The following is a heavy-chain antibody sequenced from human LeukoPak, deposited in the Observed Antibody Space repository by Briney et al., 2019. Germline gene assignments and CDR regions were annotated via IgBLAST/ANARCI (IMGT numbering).Heavy chain of an antibody. D-gene: IGHD1-26*01. CDR1: GYSLPSHY. J-gene: IGHJ4*02. CDR3: ARDSRFGVVGVTSGVDY. CDR2: INPSAGTT. V-gene: IGHV1-46*01. Sequence: GASVKVSCKACGYSLPSHYTHWVRQAPAQGLEWMGIINPSAGTTSCAQKFQGRLTMTRETSTSTLYMELSSLGSEDTAVYYCARDSRFGVVGVTSGVDYWGQGTLVTVSS.